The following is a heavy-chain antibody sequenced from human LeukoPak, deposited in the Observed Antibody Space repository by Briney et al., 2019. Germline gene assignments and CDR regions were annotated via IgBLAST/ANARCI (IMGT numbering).Heavy chain of an antibody. CDR3: AKGSIVVVVAADPNWFDP. Sequence: GGSLRLSCAASGFTFSSYAMSWVRQAPGKGLEWVSAISGSGGSTYYADSVKGRFTISRDNSKNTLYLQMNSLRAEDTAVYYCAKGSIVVVVAADPNWFDPWGQGTLVTVSS. V-gene: IGHV3-23*01. J-gene: IGHJ5*02. CDR2: ISGSGGST. D-gene: IGHD2-15*01. CDR1: GFTFSSYA.